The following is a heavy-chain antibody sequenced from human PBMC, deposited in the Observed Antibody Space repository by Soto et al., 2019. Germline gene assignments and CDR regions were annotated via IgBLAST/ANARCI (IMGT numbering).Heavy chain of an antibody. D-gene: IGHD3-22*01. CDR3: ARDGYDSSGYYPEYFQH. CDR2: IYSGGST. CDR1: GFTVSSNY. Sequence: EVQLVESGGGLVQPGGSLRLSCAASGFTVSSNYMSWVRQAPGKGLEWVSVIYSGGSTYYPDSVKGRFTISRDNSKNTLYIQMNSLRAEDTAVYYCARDGYDSSGYYPEYFQHWGQGTLVTVSS. V-gene: IGHV3-66*01. J-gene: IGHJ1*01.